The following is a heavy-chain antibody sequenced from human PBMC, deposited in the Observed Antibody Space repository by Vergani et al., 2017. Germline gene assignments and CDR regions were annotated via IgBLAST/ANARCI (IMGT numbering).Heavy chain of an antibody. Sequence: EVQLLESGGGLVQPGGSLRLSCAASGFTFSSYAMSWVRQAPGKGLEWVSAISGSGGSTYYADSVKGRFTISRDNSKNTLYLQMNSLRAEDTAVYYCAIDPLGPIVVVPAAIRDDYWGQGTLVTVSS. CDR1: GFTFSSYA. V-gene: IGHV3-23*01. CDR3: AIDPLGPIVVVPAAIRDDY. D-gene: IGHD2-2*02. CDR2: ISGSGGST. J-gene: IGHJ4*02.